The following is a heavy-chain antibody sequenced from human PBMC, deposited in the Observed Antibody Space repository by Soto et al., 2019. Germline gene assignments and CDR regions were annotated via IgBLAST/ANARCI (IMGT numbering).Heavy chain of an antibody. V-gene: IGHV3-23*01. D-gene: IGHD6-19*01. Sequence: EVQLLESGGGVVQPWGSLRLSCVASGFNFKKFAMSWVRQAPGEGLEWVSGISCCGGSTSYADSVKGRFSIARDDSTNTLSLQMNNLRVEDTAQYYCAKADGEQWLLPHLDKWGQGTLVTVS. CDR2: ISCCGGST. CDR1: GFNFKKFA. CDR3: AKADGEQWLLPHLDK. J-gene: IGHJ4*02.